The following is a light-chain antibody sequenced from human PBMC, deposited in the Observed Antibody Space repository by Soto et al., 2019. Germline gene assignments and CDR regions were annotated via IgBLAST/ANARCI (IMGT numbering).Light chain of an antibody. V-gene: IGLV2-14*01. CDR1: SSDVGGYNY. J-gene: IGLJ1*01. CDR2: EVT. CDR3: SSYTRSSTYA. Sequence: QSVLTQPASVSGSPGQSITISCTGTSSDVGGYNYVSWYQQHPGKAPNLMIYEVTNRPSGVSNRFSGSKSGNTASLTVSGLQAEDEADYYCSSYTRSSTYAFGTGTKVTVL.